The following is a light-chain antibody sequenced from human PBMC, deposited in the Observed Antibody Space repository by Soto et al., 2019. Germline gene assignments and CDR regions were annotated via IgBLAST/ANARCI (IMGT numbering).Light chain of an antibody. CDR2: SNN. J-gene: IGLJ7*01. CDR3: QSYDSANRAV. V-gene: IGLV1-44*01. Sequence: QSVLTQPPSASGTPGQRVTISCSGSNSNIGSNTVNWYQQLPGTAPKLLIYSNNQRPSGVPGRFSDSKSGTSASLAISGLQSEDEADYYCQSYDSANRAVFGGGTQLTVL. CDR1: NSNIGSNT.